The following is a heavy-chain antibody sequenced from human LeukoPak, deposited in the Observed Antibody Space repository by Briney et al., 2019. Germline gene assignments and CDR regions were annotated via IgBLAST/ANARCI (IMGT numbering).Heavy chain of an antibody. J-gene: IGHJ4*02. CDR1: GFTFSDYY. CDR2: ISSSGSTI. Sequence: PGGSLRLSCAASGFTFSDYYMSWIRQAPGKGLEWVSYISSSGSTIYYADSVKGRFTISRDNAKNSLYLQMNSLRAEDTAVYYCAKDWDSSGYYWAFDYWGQGTLVTVSS. V-gene: IGHV3-11*01. CDR3: AKDWDSSGYYWAFDY. D-gene: IGHD3-22*01.